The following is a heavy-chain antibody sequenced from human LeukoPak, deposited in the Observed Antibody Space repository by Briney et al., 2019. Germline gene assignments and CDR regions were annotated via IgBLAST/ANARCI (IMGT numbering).Heavy chain of an antibody. CDR2: IYHSGST. CDR1: GGSISSGGYS. Sequence: SQTLSLTCAVSGGSISSGGYSWSWIRQPPGKGLEWIGYIYHSGSTYYNPSLKSRVTISVDRSKNQFSLKLSSVTAADTAVYYCASTVTAPYCYYGMDVWGQGTTVTVSS. V-gene: IGHV4-30-2*01. J-gene: IGHJ6*02. D-gene: IGHD4-11*01. CDR3: ASTVTAPYCYYGMDV.